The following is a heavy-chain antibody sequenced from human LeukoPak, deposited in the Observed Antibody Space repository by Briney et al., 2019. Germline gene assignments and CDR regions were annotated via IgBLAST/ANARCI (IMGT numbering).Heavy chain of an antibody. J-gene: IGHJ6*03. D-gene: IGHD1-26*01. CDR3: ARGAGATISSYHYYIDV. Sequence: GSVKVSCTASGYTFTSYDINWVGQASGQGLEWVGWMNPNTGNTGYAQTFQGRGTITRNTSISTVYMELSSLRSEDTAVYYCARGAGATISSYHYYIDVWGKGTTATVSS. V-gene: IGHV1-8*03. CDR1: GYTFTSYD. CDR2: MNPNTGNT.